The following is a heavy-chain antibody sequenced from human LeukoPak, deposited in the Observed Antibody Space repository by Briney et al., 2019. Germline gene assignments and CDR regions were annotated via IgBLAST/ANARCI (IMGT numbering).Heavy chain of an antibody. V-gene: IGHV3-7*01. D-gene: IGHD2-8*01. CDR3: ARPLSDIVLMVYARGAPYYFDY. J-gene: IGHJ4*02. CDR1: GFTFSSYW. CDR2: IKQDGSEK. Sequence: GGSLRLSCAASGFTFSSYWMSWVRQAPGKGLEWVANIKQDGSEKYYVDSVKGRFTISRDNAKNSLYLQMNSLRAEDTAVYYCARPLSDIVLMVYARGAPYYFDYWGQGTLVTVSS.